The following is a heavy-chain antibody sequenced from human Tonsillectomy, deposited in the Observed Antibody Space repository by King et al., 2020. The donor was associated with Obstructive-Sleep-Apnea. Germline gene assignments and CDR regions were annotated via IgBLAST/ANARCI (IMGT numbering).Heavy chain of an antibody. CDR1: GFTFSNAW. Sequence: VQLVESGGGLVKPGGSLRLSCAASGFTFSNAWMSWVRQAPGKGLEWVGRIKSKTDGGTTDYAAPVKGRFTISRDDSKNTLYLQMNSLKTEDTAVYYCTTLPGGYCSSTSCYYYGMDVWGQGTTVTVSS. CDR3: TTLPGGYCSSTSCYYYGMDV. D-gene: IGHD2-2*01. J-gene: IGHJ6*02. V-gene: IGHV3-15*01. CDR2: IKSKTDGGTT.